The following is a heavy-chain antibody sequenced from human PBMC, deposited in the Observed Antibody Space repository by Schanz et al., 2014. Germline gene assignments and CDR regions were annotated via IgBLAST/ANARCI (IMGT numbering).Heavy chain of an antibody. CDR3: ALEDGYDSSGYYLAY. J-gene: IGHJ4*02. CDR1: GITFDDYA. Sequence: EVQLVESGGGLVQPGRSLRLSCAASGITFDDYAMHWVRQSPGKGLEWVSGITWNSGSVGYADSVRGRFTISRDNAKNSLYLQMNSLRAEDTAVYYCALEDGYDSSGYYLAYWGQGTLVTVSS. D-gene: IGHD3-22*01. V-gene: IGHV3-9*01. CDR2: ITWNSGSV.